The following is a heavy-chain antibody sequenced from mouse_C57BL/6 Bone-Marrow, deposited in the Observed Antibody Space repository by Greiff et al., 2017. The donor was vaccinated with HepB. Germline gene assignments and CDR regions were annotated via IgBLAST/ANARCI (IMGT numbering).Heavy chain of an antibody. CDR2: IWWDDDK. CDR1: GFSLSTFGMG. Sequence: QVQLKESGPGILQPSQTLSLTCSFSGFSLSTFGMGVGWIRQPSGKGLEWLAHIWWDDDKYYNPALKSRLTISKDTSKNQVFLKIANVDTADTATYYCARFITTLRYWYFDVWGTGTTVTVSS. J-gene: IGHJ1*03. D-gene: IGHD1-1*01. V-gene: IGHV8-8*01. CDR3: ARFITTLRYWYFDV.